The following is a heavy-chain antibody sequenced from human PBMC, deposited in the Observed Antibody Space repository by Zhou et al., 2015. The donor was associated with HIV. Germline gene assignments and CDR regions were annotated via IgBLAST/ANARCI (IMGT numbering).Heavy chain of an antibody. J-gene: IGHJ6*02. CDR3: ARGIAVAGTGRDYYYYGMDV. CDR1: SSYA. D-gene: IGHD6-19*01. Sequence: SSYAISWVRQAPGQGLEWMGGIIPIFGTANYAQKFQGRVTITADKSTSTAYMELSSLRSEDTAVYYCARGIAVAGTGRDYYYYGMDVWGQGP. CDR2: IIPIFGTA. V-gene: IGHV1-69*06.